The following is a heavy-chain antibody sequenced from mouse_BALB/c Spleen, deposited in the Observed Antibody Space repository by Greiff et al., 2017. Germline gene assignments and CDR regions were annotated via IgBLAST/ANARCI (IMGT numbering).Heavy chain of an antibody. Sequence: EVQVVESGGGLVKPGGSLKLSCAASGFTFSSYAMSWVRQSPEKRLEWVAEISSGGSYTYYPDTVTGRFTISRDNAKNTLYLEMSSLRSEDTAMYYCARENGDGYFYAMDYWGQGTSVTVSS. J-gene: IGHJ4*01. V-gene: IGHV5-9-4*01. CDR2: ISSGGSYT. CDR1: GFTFSSYA. CDR3: ARENGDGYFYAMDY. D-gene: IGHD2-3*01.